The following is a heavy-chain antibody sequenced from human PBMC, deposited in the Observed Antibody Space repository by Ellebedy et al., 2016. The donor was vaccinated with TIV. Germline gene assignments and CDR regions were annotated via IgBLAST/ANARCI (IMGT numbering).Heavy chain of an antibody. D-gene: IGHD6-19*01. CDR2: INPSGGST. J-gene: IGHJ6*02. V-gene: IGHV1-46*01. CDR1: GYTFTSYY. Sequence: ASVKVSXKASGYTFTSYYMHWVRQPPGQGLEWMGIINPSGGSTSYAQKFQGRVTMTRDTSTSTVYMELSSLRSEDTAVYYCARPRDYSSGWYVPNYYGMDVWGQGTTVTVSS. CDR3: ARPRDYSSGWYVPNYYGMDV.